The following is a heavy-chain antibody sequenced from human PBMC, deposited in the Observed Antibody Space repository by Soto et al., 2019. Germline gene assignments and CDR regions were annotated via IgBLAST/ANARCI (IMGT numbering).Heavy chain of an antibody. Sequence: AGGSLRLSCSVFGFTFSSYAMHWVRQAPGKGLQYVSSISSNGGSTYYADSVKGRFTISRDNSKNTLYLQMSSLRVEDTAVYYCVKGRYVDYWGQGNLVTVSS. CDR3: VKGRYVDY. V-gene: IGHV3-64D*06. CDR1: GFTFSSYA. CDR2: ISSNGGST. J-gene: IGHJ4*02.